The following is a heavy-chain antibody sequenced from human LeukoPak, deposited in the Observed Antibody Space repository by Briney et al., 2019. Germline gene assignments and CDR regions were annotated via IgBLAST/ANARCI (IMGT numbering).Heavy chain of an antibody. V-gene: IGHV3-23*01. D-gene: IGHD2-2*01. Sequence: GGSLRLSCAASGFTFSSFAMSWVRQAPGKGLEWVSVISGSGGSTYYADSVKGRFTISRDNSKNTLYLQMNSLRAEDTAVYYCAKDDRAPAAMWNYFDYWGQGTLVTASS. CDR1: GFTFSSFA. J-gene: IGHJ4*02. CDR3: AKDDRAPAAMWNYFDY. CDR2: ISGSGGST.